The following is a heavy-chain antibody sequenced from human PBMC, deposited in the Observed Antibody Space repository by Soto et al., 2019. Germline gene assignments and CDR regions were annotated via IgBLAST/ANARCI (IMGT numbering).Heavy chain of an antibody. Sequence: PSETLSLTCTVSGGSISSGDYYWSWIRQPPGKGLEWIGYIYYSGSTYYNPSLKSRVTISVDTSKNQFSLKLSSVTAADTAVYYCARVEPWLGELPYYWGQGTLVTVSS. CDR2: IYYSGST. CDR3: ARVEPWLGELPYY. J-gene: IGHJ4*02. CDR1: GGSISSGDYY. V-gene: IGHV4-30-4*01. D-gene: IGHD3-10*01.